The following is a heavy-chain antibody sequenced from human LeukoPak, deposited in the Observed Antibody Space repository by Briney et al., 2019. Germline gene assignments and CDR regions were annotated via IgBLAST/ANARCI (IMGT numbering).Heavy chain of an antibody. J-gene: IGHJ4*02. CDR2: INQGGSVK. Sequence: PGGSLRLSCAASGFTFRSYWMSWVRQAPGKGLEWVANINQGGSVKYYVDSVKGRFTISRDDANNSLYVQMNSLRDEDTAVYYCARVGYSGWNLEYWGQGTLVTVSS. CDR3: ARVGYSGWNLEY. V-gene: IGHV3-7*01. CDR1: GFTFRSYW. D-gene: IGHD5-12*01.